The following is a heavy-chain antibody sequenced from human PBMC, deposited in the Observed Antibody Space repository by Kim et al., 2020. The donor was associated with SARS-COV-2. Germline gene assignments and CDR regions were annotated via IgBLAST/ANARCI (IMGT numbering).Heavy chain of an antibody. CDR3: ARDSLGGFSSSWYPLPHDY. D-gene: IGHD6-13*01. J-gene: IGHJ4*02. V-gene: IGHV3-48*03. CDR1: GFTFSSYE. CDR2: ISSSGSTI. Sequence: GGSLRLSCAASGFTFSSYEMNWVRQAPGKGLEWVSYISSSGSTIYYADSVKGRFTISRDNAKNSLYLQMNSLRAEDTAVYYCARDSLGGFSSSWYPLPHDYWGQGTLVTVSS.